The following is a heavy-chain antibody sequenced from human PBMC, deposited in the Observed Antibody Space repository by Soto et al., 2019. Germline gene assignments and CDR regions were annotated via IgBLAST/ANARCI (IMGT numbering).Heavy chain of an antibody. J-gene: IGHJ4*02. D-gene: IGHD1-1*01. CDR1: GFTFSMYW. CDR2: INDDGIST. V-gene: IGHV3-74*01. Sequence: GGSLRLSCAASGFTFSMYWMHWVRQVPGKGPEWVSRINDDGISTNYADSVKGRFTISRDNAKNTLYLQMNALRVGDTAVYYCTRGPRSTSTGTGAFWGQGTLVTVSS. CDR3: TRGPRSTSTGTGAF.